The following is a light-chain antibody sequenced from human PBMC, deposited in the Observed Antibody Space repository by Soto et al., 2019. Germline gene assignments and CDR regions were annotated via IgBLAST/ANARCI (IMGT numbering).Light chain of an antibody. CDR2: SAS. CDR1: QSVRSN. V-gene: IGKV3-15*01. Sequence: EIMMTQSPATLSVSPGERATLSCRASQSVRSNLAWYQQKPGQAPRLLIYSASTRATGIPARFSGSGSGTEFTLTISSLQSEDFAVYYCQQYNNWWTFGQGNKVDI. CDR3: QQYNNWWT. J-gene: IGKJ1*01.